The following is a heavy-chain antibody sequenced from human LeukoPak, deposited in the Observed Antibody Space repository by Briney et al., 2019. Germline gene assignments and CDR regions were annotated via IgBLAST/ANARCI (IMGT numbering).Heavy chain of an antibody. CDR2: IFGGGST. CDR1: GFTFSSYS. Sequence: PGGSLRLSCAASGFTFSSYSMNWVRQAPGKGLEWVSLIFGGGSTYYADSVKGRFTVSRDNSKNMLYLQVSSLRAGDTAVYYCARGAEHYDILTGYYTGMEAYYFDYWGQGTLVTVSS. V-gene: IGHV3-66*01. CDR3: ARGAEHYDILTGYYTGMEAYYFDY. J-gene: IGHJ4*02. D-gene: IGHD3-9*01.